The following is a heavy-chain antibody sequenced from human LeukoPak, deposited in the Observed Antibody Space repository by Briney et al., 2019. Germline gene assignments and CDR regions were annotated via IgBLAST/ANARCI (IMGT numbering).Heavy chain of an antibody. Sequence: ASVKVSCKASGGTFSSYAISWVRQAPGQGLEWMGRIILILGIANYAQKFQGRVTITADKSTSTAYMELSSLRSEDTAVYYCARTPYGDFTRVMDYWGQGTLVTVSS. CDR1: GGTFSSYA. V-gene: IGHV1-69*04. D-gene: IGHD4-17*01. CDR3: ARTPYGDFTRVMDY. J-gene: IGHJ4*02. CDR2: IILILGIA.